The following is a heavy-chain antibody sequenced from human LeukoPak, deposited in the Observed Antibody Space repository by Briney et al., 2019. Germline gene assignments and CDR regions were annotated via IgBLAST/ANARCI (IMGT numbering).Heavy chain of an antibody. Sequence: PGGSLRLSCAASGFTVSSNYMNWVRQAPGKGLEWVSVIYSGGTTYNADSVKGRFTISRDNSKNTLYLQMNSLGVEDTAVYYCVKYRRSGLGPPYYYMDVWGKGTTVTVSS. CDR3: VKYRRSGLGPPYYYMDV. D-gene: IGHD5-12*01. J-gene: IGHJ6*03. CDR2: IYSGGTT. V-gene: IGHV3-53*01. CDR1: GFTVSSNY.